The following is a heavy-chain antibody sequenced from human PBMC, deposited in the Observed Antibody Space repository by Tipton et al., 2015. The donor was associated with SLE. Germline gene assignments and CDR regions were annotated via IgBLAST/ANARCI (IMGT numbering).Heavy chain of an antibody. CDR1: GGSFSGYY. CDR3: ARGVRIAVVKGWYFDL. D-gene: IGHD6-19*01. Sequence: TLSLTCAVYGGSFSGYYWSWIRQPPGKGLEWIGEINHSGSTNYNPSLKSRVTISVDTSKNQFSLKLNSVTAADTAVYYCARGVRIAVVKGWYFDLWGRGTLVTVSS. CDR2: INHSGST. J-gene: IGHJ2*01. V-gene: IGHV4-34*01.